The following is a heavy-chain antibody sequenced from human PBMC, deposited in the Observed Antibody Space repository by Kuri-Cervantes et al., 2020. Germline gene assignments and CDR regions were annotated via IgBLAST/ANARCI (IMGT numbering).Heavy chain of an antibody. D-gene: IGHD3-9*01. CDR2: MNPNSGNT. Sequence: ASVKVSCKASGYTFTSYYMHWVRQAPGQGLEWMGWMNPNSGNTGYAQKFQGRVTMTRNTSISTAYMELSSLRSEDTAVYYCARGLRHSVLRYFDWLLSLGWFDPWGQGTLVTVSS. V-gene: IGHV1-8*02. CDR1: GYTFTSYY. J-gene: IGHJ5*02. CDR3: ARGLRHSVLRYFDWLLSLGWFDP.